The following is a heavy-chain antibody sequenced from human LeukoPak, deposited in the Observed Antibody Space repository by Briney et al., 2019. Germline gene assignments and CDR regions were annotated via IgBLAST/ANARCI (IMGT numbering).Heavy chain of an antibody. V-gene: IGHV1-46*01. CDR2: INPSGGST. D-gene: IGHD1-26*01. J-gene: IGHJ6*03. CDR1: GYTFTSYY. CDR3: AREPGGSYYMDV. Sequence: GSVKVSCKASGYTFTSYYMHWVRQAPGQGLEWMGIINPSGGSTSYAQKFQGRVTMTRDMSTSTVYMELSSLRSEDTAVYYCAREPGGSYYMDVWGKGTTVTASS.